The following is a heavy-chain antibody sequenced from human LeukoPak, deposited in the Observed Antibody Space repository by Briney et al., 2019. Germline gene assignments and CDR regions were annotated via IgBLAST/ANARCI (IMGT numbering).Heavy chain of an antibody. V-gene: IGHV4-4*07. J-gene: IGHJ3*02. Sequence: PSETLSLTCTVSGGSISSYYCSWIRQPAGQGLERIGRIYTSGSTNYNPSLKSRVTMSVDTSKNQFSLKLSSVTAADTAVYYCAGARERGYYHRDAFDIWGQGTMVTVSS. CDR1: GGSISSYY. CDR2: IYTSGST. D-gene: IGHD3-22*01. CDR3: AGARERGYYHRDAFDI.